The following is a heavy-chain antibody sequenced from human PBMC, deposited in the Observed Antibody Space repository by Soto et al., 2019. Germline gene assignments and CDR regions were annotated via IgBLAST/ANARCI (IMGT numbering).Heavy chain of an antibody. CDR3: ARDTYGVSNWFDP. J-gene: IGHJ5*02. Sequence: ASVKVSCKASGYTFTGYYMQWVRQAPGQGLEWMGWINPNSGGTNYAQKFQGWVTMTRDTSISTAYMELSRLRSDDTAVYYCARDTYGVSNWFDPWGQGTLVTVSS. CDR1: GYTFTGYY. D-gene: IGHD4-17*01. CDR2: INPNSGGT. V-gene: IGHV1-2*04.